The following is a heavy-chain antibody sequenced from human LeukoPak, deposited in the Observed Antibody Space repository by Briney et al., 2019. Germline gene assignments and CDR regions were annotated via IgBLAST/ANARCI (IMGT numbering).Heavy chain of an antibody. Sequence: PSETLSLTCTVSGGSVTSYYWSWIRQPPGKGLEWIGYISYSGTTNYNPSLKGRVTISVDTSKNQLSLKLTSVTAADTAIYYCARDPLAAAGPDYWGQGTLVTVSS. CDR3: ARDPLAAAGPDY. CDR1: GGSVTSYY. V-gene: IGHV4-59*02. CDR2: ISYSGTT. D-gene: IGHD6-13*01. J-gene: IGHJ4*02.